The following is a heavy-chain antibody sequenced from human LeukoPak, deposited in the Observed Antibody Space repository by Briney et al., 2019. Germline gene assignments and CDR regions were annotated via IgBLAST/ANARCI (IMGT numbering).Heavy chain of an antibody. Sequence: KPGGSLRLSCAASAFTFSNYEVNWARQAPGKGLQWVSYINSLGTTIWHADSVKGRFTISRDNSKNTLYLQMNSLRAEDTAVYYCAREAEYSSSYYFDYWGQGTLVTVSS. J-gene: IGHJ4*02. V-gene: IGHV3-48*03. CDR3: AREAEYSSSYYFDY. CDR2: INSLGTTI. CDR1: AFTFSNYE. D-gene: IGHD6-6*01.